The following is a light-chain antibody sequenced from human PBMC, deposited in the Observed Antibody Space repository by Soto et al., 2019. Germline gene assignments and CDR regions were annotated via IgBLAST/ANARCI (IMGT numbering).Light chain of an antibody. J-gene: IGKJ1*01. CDR1: QGISTW. V-gene: IGKV1-5*01. CDR2: DAS. CDR3: QQYSSYSRT. Sequence: DIQMTQSPYTLSASVEDRVTITCRASQGISTWLAWYQQKPGTAPKLLIYDASSLESGVPSRFSGSGSGTEFTLTISSLQPDDYATYYCQQYSSYSRTFGQGTKVDI.